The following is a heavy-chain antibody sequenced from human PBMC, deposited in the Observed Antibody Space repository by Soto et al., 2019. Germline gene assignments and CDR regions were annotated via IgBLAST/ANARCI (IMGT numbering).Heavy chain of an antibody. V-gene: IGHV3-48*01. CDR1: GFTFSSYS. J-gene: IGHJ4*02. Sequence: GGSLRLSCAASGFTFSSYSMNWVRQAPGKGLEWVSYISSSSSTIYYADSVKGRFTISRDNAKNSLYLQMNSLRAEDTAVYYCARTKHYIWGSYRLGTPEYYFDYWGQGTLVTVSS. CDR2: ISSSSSTI. CDR3: ARTKHYIWGSYRLGTPEYYFDY. D-gene: IGHD3-16*02.